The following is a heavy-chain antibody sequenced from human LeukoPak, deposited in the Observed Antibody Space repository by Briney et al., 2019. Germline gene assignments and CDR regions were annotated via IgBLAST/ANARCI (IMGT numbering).Heavy chain of an antibody. J-gene: IGHJ4*02. CDR3: ARDLFRRRNGVVEGYFDY. D-gene: IGHD2-8*01. CDR2: KSYDGSNK. CDR1: GFPSSSFA. V-gene: IGHV3-30-3*01. Sequence: GGSWRLPWAAFGFPSSSFAMPGAPRPPAKGWGGGAVKSYDGSNKYYADSVKGRFTISRDNSKNTLYLQMNSLRAEDTAVYYCARDLFRRRNGVVEGYFDYWGQGTLVTVSS.